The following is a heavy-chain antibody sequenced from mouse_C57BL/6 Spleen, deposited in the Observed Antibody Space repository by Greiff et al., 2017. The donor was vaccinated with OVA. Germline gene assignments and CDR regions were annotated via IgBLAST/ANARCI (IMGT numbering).Heavy chain of an antibody. CDR1: GYTFTDYE. Sequence: VQLQQSGAELVRPGASVTLSCKASGYTFTDYEMHWVKQTPVHGLEWIGAIDPETGGTAYNQKFKGKAILTADKSSSTAYMELRSLTSEYSAVYYCTLMVTTGDVYYFDYWGQGTTLTVSS. J-gene: IGHJ2*01. CDR3: TLMVTTGDVYYFDY. CDR2: IDPETGGT. D-gene: IGHD2-2*01. V-gene: IGHV1-15*01.